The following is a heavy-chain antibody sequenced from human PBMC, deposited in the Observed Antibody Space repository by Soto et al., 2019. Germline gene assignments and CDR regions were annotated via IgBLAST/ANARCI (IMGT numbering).Heavy chain of an antibody. D-gene: IGHD2-2*01. V-gene: IGHV2-5*02. J-gene: IGHJ3*02. CDR3: AHRDGRGDLVVVPPAMYAFDI. CDR2: IYWDDSE. Sequence: QITLKESGPTLVRPTQTLTLTCTFSGFSLTTSGVGVGWIRQPPGKALEWLALIYWDDSERYSPSLKSRLTITKDTSKNQVVLTMTNMDPVDTATYYCAHRDGRGDLVVVPPAMYAFDIWGQGTVVTVSS. CDR1: GFSLTTSGVG.